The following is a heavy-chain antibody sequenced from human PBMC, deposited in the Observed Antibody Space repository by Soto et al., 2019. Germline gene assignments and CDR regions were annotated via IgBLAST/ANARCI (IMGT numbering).Heavy chain of an antibody. J-gene: IGHJ3*02. Sequence: QLVESGGGLVKPGESLTLSCEASGFRFSDVWLHWVRQAPGKGLEWVGRIKSQVAGGATDDAAPGRGRLTISRDDSRNMLYFPMINLKTEDTAVYYCATCFKRAFEMWGHGTMVTVSS. CDR1: GFRFSDVW. CDR2: IKSQVAGGAT. V-gene: IGHV3-15*01. CDR3: ATCFKRAFEM.